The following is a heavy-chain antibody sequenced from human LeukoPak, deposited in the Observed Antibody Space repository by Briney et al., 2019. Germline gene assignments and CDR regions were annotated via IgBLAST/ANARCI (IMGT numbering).Heavy chain of an antibody. CDR1: GFTFSSYA. CDR3: ARETTYYDILTGYYYYYGMDV. CDR2: ISYDGSNK. J-gene: IGHJ6*02. V-gene: IGHV3-30*04. Sequence: PGGSLRLSCAASGFTFSSYAMHWVRQAPGKGLEWVAVISYDGSNKYYADSVKGRFTISRDNSKNTLYLQMNSLRAEDTAVYYCARETTYYDILTGYYYYYGMDVWGQGTTVTVSS. D-gene: IGHD3-9*01.